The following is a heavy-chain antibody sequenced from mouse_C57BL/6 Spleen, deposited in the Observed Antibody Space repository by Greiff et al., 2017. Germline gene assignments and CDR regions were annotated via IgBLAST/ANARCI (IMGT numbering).Heavy chain of an antibody. V-gene: IGHV5-16*01. CDR3: ARGGNYLLGYFDV. D-gene: IGHD2-1*01. J-gene: IGHJ1*03. CDR1: GFTFSDYY. Sequence: DVMLVESEGGLVQPGSSMKLSCTASGFTFSDYYMAWVRQVPEKGLEWVANINYDGSSTYYLDSVKSRFIISRDNAKNLLYLQMSSLKSEYTATDYCARGGNYLLGYFDVWGTGTTVTVSS. CDR2: INYDGSST.